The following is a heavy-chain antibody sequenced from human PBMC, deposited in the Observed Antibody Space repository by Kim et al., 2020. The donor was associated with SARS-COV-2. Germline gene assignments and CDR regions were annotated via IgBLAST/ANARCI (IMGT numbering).Heavy chain of an antibody. CDR1: GFTFDAYD. V-gene: IGHV3-48*02. D-gene: IGHD3-16*01. J-gene: IGHJ3*02. CDR3: VRDRMGGAFDM. CDR2: ITRSSPSI. Sequence: GGSLRLSCATSGFTFDAYDMNWVRQAPGKGLEWLSLITRSSPSIYYADSVEGRFTISRDNAKNSLFLQMNSLRDEDTALYYCVRDRMGGAFDMWGQGTMVTVSS.